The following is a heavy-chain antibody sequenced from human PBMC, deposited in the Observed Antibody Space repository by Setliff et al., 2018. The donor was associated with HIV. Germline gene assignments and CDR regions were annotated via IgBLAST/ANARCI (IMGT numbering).Heavy chain of an antibody. CDR2: IKEDGSVT. V-gene: IGHV3-7*03. CDR1: GFTFSSYA. J-gene: IGHJ6*03. Sequence: PGGSLRLSCAASGFTFSSYAMSWVRQAPGKGLEFVANIKEDGSVTNYVDSVKGRFTISRDNAKNLVFLQMSSLRAEDTAMYYCERIPRWYYYYMDVWGKGTTVTVSS. D-gene: IGHD2-15*01. CDR3: ERIPRWYYYYMDV.